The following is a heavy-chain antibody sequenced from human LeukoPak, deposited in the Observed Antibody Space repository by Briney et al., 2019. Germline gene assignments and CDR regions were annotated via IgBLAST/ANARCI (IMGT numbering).Heavy chain of an antibody. J-gene: IGHJ4*02. Sequence: PGGSLRLSRAACGFLFSSYAMRCVRQAPGKALECVSGISGSGGSTYYADSVKGRFTISRDNSKNTLYLQMNSLRAEDTAVYYCAKKRVAVAGTHYFDYWGQGTLVTVSS. D-gene: IGHD6-19*01. CDR1: GFLFSSYA. CDR3: AKKRVAVAGTHYFDY. CDR2: ISGSGGST. V-gene: IGHV3-23*01.